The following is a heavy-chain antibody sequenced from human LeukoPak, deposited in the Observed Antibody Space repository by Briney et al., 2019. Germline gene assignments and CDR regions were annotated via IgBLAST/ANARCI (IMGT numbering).Heavy chain of an antibody. D-gene: IGHD4-11*01. Sequence: ASVTVSCTASGYTFTSCGIAWLRQAPGQGLELLGWIRTYNGDTEYAEKFQGRVTMSTDTPTTMAYMELTSLRSDDTAVYYCARTLTTESYYFDYWGQGTLVTVSS. CDR2: IRTYNGDT. CDR1: GYTFTSCG. V-gene: IGHV1-18*01. CDR3: ARTLTTESYYFDY. J-gene: IGHJ4*02.